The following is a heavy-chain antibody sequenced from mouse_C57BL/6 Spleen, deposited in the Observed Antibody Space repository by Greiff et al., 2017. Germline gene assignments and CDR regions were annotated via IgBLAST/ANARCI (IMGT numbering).Heavy chain of an antibody. J-gene: IGHJ2*01. V-gene: IGHV1-22*01. CDR3: AGLQLRLRYFDD. CDR1: GYTFTDYN. Sequence: EVQLQQSGPELVKPGASVKMSCKASGYTFTDYNMHWVKQSHGKSLEWIGYINPNNGGTSYNPKVKGKATLTVNKSTSTAYMELRSLTSEDSAVYYCAGLQLRLRYFDDWGQGTTLTVSS. D-gene: IGHD3-2*02. CDR2: INPNNGGT.